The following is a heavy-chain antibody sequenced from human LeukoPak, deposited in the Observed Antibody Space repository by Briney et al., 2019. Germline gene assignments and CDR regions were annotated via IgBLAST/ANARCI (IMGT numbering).Heavy chain of an antibody. Sequence: SETLSLTCTVSGGSISSYYWSWIRQPPGKGLEWIGHVFYSGSTNYNPSLRGRVTLSVDTSKNQFSLKLTSVTAADTAVYFCARAGGYCRSTRCYTRFGTSGQKTLVTVSS. D-gene: IGHD2-2*02. V-gene: IGHV4-59*01. CDR3: ARAGGYCRSTRCYTRFGT. CDR1: GGSISSYY. CDR2: VFYSGST. J-gene: IGHJ5*02.